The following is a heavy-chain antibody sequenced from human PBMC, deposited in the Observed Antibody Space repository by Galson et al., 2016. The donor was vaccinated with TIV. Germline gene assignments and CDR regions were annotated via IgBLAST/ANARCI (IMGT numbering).Heavy chain of an antibody. CDR2: ISSSTTTK. CDR3: ARVQRPMTMVRGVVTTTIFSSYGMDV. Sequence: SLRLSCAASGLSFNSHDMNWVRQAPGKGLEWISYISSSTTTKDYADSVWGRFTISRDNAENSLYLQMNSLRDEDTAVYYCARVQRPMTMVRGVVTTTIFSSYGMDVWGQGTTVTVSS. CDR1: GLSFNSHD. D-gene: IGHD3-10*01. V-gene: IGHV3-48*02. J-gene: IGHJ6*02.